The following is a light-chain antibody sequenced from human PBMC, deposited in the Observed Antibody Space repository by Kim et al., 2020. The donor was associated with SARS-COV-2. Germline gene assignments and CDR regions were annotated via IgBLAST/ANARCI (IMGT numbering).Light chain of an antibody. CDR1: KLGDKY. V-gene: IGLV3-1*01. CDR2: QDS. Sequence: SYELTQPPSVSVSPGQTASITCSGDKLGDKYACWYQQKPGQSPGLVIYQDSKRPSGIPERFSGSNSGNTATLTISGTQAMDEADYYCQAWDSSTAVFGGG. CDR3: QAWDSSTAV. J-gene: IGLJ3*02.